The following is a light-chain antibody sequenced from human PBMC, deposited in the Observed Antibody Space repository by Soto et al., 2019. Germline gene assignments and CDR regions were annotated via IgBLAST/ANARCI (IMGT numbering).Light chain of an antibody. Sequence: EIVLTQSPGTLSLSPGERATLSCRASQSVSSAYLAWYKQKPGQAPRVLIFDASSRATGLPDRFSGSGSGTDFTLTISRLEPEDFAVYYCQQDGNSPYTFGQGTKLEIK. V-gene: IGKV3-20*01. CDR3: QQDGNSPYT. J-gene: IGKJ2*01. CDR1: QSVSSAY. CDR2: DAS.